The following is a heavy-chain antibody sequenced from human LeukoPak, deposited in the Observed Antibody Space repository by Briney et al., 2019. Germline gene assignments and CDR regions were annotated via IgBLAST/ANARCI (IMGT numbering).Heavy chain of an antibody. CDR2: IGGSGGST. Sequence: GGSLRLSCAASGFPFSTYAMSWVRQAPGKGLEWVSAIGGSGGSTYYADSVKGRFTTSRDNSKNTLYLQMNSLRAEDTAVYYCAKDRKGSMIVVVPLDYWGQGTLVTVSS. CDR3: AKDRKGSMIVVVPLDY. J-gene: IGHJ4*02. D-gene: IGHD3-22*01. V-gene: IGHV3-23*01. CDR1: GFPFSTYA.